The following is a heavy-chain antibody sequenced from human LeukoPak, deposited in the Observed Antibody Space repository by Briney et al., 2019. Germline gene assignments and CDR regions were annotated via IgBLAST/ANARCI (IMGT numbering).Heavy chain of an antibody. CDR3: ASKYYYGP. Sequence: PGGSLRLSCAASGFTFSSYGMHWVRQAPGKGLEWVAFIRHDGSNKYYADSVKGRFTISRDNSKNTLYLQMNGLRAEDTAVYYCASKYYYGPWGQGTLVTVSS. J-gene: IGHJ5*02. CDR1: GFTFSSYG. V-gene: IGHV3-30*02. D-gene: IGHD3-10*01. CDR2: IRHDGSNK.